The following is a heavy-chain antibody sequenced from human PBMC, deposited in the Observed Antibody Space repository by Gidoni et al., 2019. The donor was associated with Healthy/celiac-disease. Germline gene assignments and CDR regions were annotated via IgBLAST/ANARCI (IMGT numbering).Heavy chain of an antibody. CDR3: TTGRLGPRLL. CDR2: IKSQTDGGTT. D-gene: IGHD4-17*01. V-gene: IGHV3-15*07. Sequence: DGQLVESGGGLVKPGGALKLSCAASGLPCSNAWLNWVRPAPGKGLGWVGRIKSQTDGGTTDSAAPVKGRFTISRDDSKTTLYLQMNSLKTEDTAVYDGTTGRLGPRLLWGQGTLVTVSS. J-gene: IGHJ4*02. CDR1: GLPCSNAW.